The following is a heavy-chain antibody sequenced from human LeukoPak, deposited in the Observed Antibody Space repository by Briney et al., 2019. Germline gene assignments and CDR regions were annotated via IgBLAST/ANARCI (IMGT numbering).Heavy chain of an antibody. Sequence: ASVTVSCTASGFTFTSYDINWVRQATGQGLEWMGWMNPINGNTGYAQKFQGRVTMTRDTSISTAYMELRSLRSDDTAVYYCVRDGEGVAISVNYWFDPWGQGTLVTVSS. D-gene: IGHD3-10*01. V-gene: IGHV1-8*01. CDR2: MNPINGNT. CDR1: GFTFTSYD. J-gene: IGHJ5*02. CDR3: VRDGEGVAISVNYWFDP.